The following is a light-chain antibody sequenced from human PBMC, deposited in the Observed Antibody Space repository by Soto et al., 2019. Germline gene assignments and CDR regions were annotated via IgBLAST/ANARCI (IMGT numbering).Light chain of an antibody. V-gene: IGKV3D-15*01. CDR2: GAS. CDR1: QNVSSN. Sequence: RIIQNVSSNLAWYQQKPGQAPRLLISGASTRATGVPARFSCSEYRTEYTLAIPSRQSYESAVPFCQQHYTGARTFGPGTKVDIK. CDR3: QQHYTGART. J-gene: IGKJ1*01.